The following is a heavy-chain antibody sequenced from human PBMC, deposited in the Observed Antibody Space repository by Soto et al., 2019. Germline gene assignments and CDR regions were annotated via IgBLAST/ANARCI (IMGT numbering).Heavy chain of an antibody. V-gene: IGHV4-30-2*01. J-gene: IGHJ5*02. CDR2: IYHSGST. D-gene: IGHD2-15*01. CDR3: ARDKGYCSGGSCYRNWFDP. Sequence: QLQLHESGSGLVKPSQTLSLTCAVSGGSISSGGYSWSWIRQPPGKGLEWIGYIYHSGSTYYNPSLKSRVTISVDRSKNQFSLKLSSVTAADTAVYYCARDKGYCSGGSCYRNWFDPWGQGTLVTVSS. CDR1: GGSISSGGYS.